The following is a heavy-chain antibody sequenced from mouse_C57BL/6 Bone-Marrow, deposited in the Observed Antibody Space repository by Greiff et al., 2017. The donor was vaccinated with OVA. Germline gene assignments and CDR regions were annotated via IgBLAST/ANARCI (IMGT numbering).Heavy chain of an antibody. D-gene: IGHD1-1*01. J-gene: IGHJ2*01. CDR2: IDPSDSYT. V-gene: IGHV1-59*01. CDR1: GYTFTSYW. Sequence: QVQLKQPGAELVRPGTSVKLSCKASGYTFTSYWMHWVKQRPGQGLEWIGVIDPSDSYTNYNQKFKGKATLTVDTSSSTAYMQLSSLTSEDSAVYYCARWYGSLFDYWGQGTTLTVSS. CDR3: ARWYGSLFDY.